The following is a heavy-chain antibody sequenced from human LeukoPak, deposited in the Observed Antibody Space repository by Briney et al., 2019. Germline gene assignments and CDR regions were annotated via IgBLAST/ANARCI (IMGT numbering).Heavy chain of an antibody. V-gene: IGHV3-23*01. CDR3: SKKAVAGD. D-gene: IGHD6-19*01. CDR1: GLTFSSHV. J-gene: IGHJ4*02. Sequence: PGESLRLSCAASGLTFSSHVMSWVRQAPGKGLEWVPTISSTGDSTYYADSVKGRFTISRDNSKNTLYLQMNSLRAEDTAVYYCSKKAVAGDWGQGTLVTVSS. CDR2: ISSTGDST.